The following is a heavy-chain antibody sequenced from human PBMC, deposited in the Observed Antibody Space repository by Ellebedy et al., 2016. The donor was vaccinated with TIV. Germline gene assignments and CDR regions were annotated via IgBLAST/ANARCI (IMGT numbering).Heavy chain of an antibody. D-gene: IGHD3-10*01. J-gene: IGHJ4*02. V-gene: IGHV4-34*01. CDR1: GGSFRGYA. CDR2: VNQSGST. CDR3: ARTSGSFYNDY. Sequence: MPSETLSLTFAAYGGSFRGYAWSWIRQPPGKGLEWIGEVNQSGSTNYNPSLKSRVIMSIDTSKNQFSLNLSSVTAADTAVYYCARTSGSFYNDYWGQGTLVTVSS.